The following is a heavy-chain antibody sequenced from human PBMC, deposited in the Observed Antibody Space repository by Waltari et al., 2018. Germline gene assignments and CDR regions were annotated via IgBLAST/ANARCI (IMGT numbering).Heavy chain of an antibody. CDR3: ARGGGTFSKPQYFDS. V-gene: IGHV7-4-1*02. CDR2: SNTNTGNP. CDR1: GYIFTTYG. J-gene: IGHJ4*02. D-gene: IGHD1-26*01. Sequence: QVQLVQSGSELKKSGASVKVSCKASGYIFTTYGINWVRQAPGQGLEWMGWSNTNTGNPTYVQGFTGRFVFSLDTSVSTAYLQISSLKAEDSAIYYCARGGGTFSKPQYFDSWGQGTRVTVSS.